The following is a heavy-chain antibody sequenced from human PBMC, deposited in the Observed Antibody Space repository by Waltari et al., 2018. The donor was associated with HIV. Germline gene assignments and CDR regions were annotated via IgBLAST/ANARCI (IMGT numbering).Heavy chain of an antibody. CDR3: ARGKDCGGGTCDGYHYYGLDV. J-gene: IGHJ6*02. Sequence: VQLLESGGALVQPGGSLSLSCSASGFTLTCPWVHSVRHVPGKGLVWVSRINPDGTDTRYADSVKDRFTISRDNAKNTVYLQVNSLRGEDTSVYYCARGKDCGGGTCDGYHYYGLDVWGQGTTVTVSS. CDR2: INPDGTDT. D-gene: IGHD2-15*01. V-gene: IGHV3-74*01. CDR1: GFTLTCPW.